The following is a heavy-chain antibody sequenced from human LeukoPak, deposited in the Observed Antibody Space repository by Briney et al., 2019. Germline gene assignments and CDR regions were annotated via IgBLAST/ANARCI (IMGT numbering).Heavy chain of an antibody. D-gene: IGHD4-17*01. Sequence: SETLSLTCTVSGGSISSYYWSWIRQPPGKGLEWIGYIYYSGSTNYNPSLKSRVTISVDTSKNQFSLKLSSVPAADTAVYYCARGGLRSAFDIWGQGTMVTVSS. CDR2: IYYSGST. CDR1: GGSISSYY. V-gene: IGHV4-59*01. J-gene: IGHJ3*02. CDR3: ARGGLRSAFDI.